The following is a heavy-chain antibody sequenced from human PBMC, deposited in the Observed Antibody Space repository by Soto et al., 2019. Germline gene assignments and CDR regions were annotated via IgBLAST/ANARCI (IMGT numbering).Heavy chain of an antibody. J-gene: IGHJ6*02. CDR3: AREEYSTKGYYYYGMDV. CDR1: GYTFTSYG. D-gene: IGHD6-6*01. V-gene: IGHV1-18*01. Sequence: ASVKVSCKASGYTFTSYGISWVRQAPGQGLEWMGWISAYNGNTNYAQKLQGRVTMTTDTSTSTAYMELRSLRSDDTAVYYCAREEYSTKGYYYYGMDVWGQGTTVTVSS. CDR2: ISAYNGNT.